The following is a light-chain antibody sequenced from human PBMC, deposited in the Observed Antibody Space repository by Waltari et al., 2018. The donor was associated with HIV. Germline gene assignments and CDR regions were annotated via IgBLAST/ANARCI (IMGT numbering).Light chain of an antibody. CDR2: WAS. CDR1: QSILYSANNKNY. J-gene: IGKJ1*01. Sequence: DIVMIQSPDSLTVSLGERATINCKSSQSILYSANNKNYLTWYQQKPGQPPKLLIYWASTRESGVPDRFSGSGSGTDFTLTISSLQAEDVAVYYCQQYYSTPWTFGQVTKVEIK. CDR3: QQYYSTPWT. V-gene: IGKV4-1*01.